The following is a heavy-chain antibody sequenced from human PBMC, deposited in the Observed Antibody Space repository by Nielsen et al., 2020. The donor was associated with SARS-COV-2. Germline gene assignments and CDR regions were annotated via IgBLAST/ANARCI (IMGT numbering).Heavy chain of an antibody. Sequence: SETLSLTCTVSGGSISSYYWSWIRQPPGKGLEWIGYIYYSGSTNYNPSLKSRVTISVDTSKNQFSLKLSSVTAADTAVYYCAREGDSSGYYYGMDVWGQGTTVTVSS. CDR3: AREGDSSGYYYGMDV. CDR2: IYYSGST. V-gene: IGHV4-59*01. J-gene: IGHJ6*02. CDR1: GGSISSYY. D-gene: IGHD3-22*01.